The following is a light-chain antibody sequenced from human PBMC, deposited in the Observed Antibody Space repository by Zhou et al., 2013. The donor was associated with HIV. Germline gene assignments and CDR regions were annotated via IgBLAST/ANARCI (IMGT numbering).Light chain of an antibody. Sequence: DIQMTQSPSSLSASVGDRVTITCRASQSISRYLNWYQQKPGKAPKLLIYDASSVQSGVPSRFTGSGSGTDFTLTIGSLQPEDSATYYCQQYNTSPITFGQGTRLEI. CDR2: DAS. V-gene: IGKV1-39*01. CDR1: QSISRY. J-gene: IGKJ5*01. CDR3: QQYNTSPIT.